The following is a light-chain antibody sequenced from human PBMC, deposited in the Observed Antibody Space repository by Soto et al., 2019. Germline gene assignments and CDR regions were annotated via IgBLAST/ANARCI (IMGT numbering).Light chain of an antibody. CDR3: GTWDSSLSAYV. CDR2: DNN. J-gene: IGLJ1*01. V-gene: IGLV1-51*01. CDR1: SSNIGNNY. Sequence: TQPPSVSAAPGQKVTISCCGSSSNIGNNYVSWYQQLPGTAPKLLIYDNNKRPSGIPDRFSGSKSGTSATLGITGLQTGDEADYYCGTWDSSLSAYVFGTGTNVTVL.